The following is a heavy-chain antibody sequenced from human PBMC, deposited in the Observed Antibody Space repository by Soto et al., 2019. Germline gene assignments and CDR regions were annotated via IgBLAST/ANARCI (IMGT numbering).Heavy chain of an antibody. V-gene: IGHV1-18*01. Sequence: QVQLVQSGAEVKKPGASVKVSCKASGYTFTSYGFSWVRQAPGQGLEWMGWISAYNGNTNYAQKHQGRLTMTTDTSTSTAYMELRSLRSDDTAVYYCASFREGYSYGWSYYYGMDVWGQGTTVTVSS. CDR2: ISAYNGNT. D-gene: IGHD5-18*01. J-gene: IGHJ6*02. CDR1: GYTFTSYG. CDR3: ASFREGYSYGWSYYYGMDV.